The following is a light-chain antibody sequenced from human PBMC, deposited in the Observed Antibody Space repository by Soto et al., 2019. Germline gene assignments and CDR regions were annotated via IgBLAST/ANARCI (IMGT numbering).Light chain of an antibody. CDR2: TNI. V-gene: IGLV1-40*01. CDR3: QSYDSSLSGYVI. Sequence: QSVLTQPPLVSGAPGQRVTISCTGSSSNIGAGFEVHWYQQLPGTAPKLLIYTNINRPSGVPDRFSGSRSGTSASLAITGLQAEDEADYYCQSYDSSLSGYVIFGGGTKLTVL. CDR1: SSNIGAGFE. J-gene: IGLJ2*01.